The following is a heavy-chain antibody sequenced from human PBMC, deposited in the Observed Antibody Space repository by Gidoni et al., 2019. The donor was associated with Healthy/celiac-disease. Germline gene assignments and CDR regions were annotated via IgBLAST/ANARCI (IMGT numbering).Heavy chain of an antibody. CDR3: ARKDIVATRPDY. D-gene: IGHD5-12*01. J-gene: IGHJ4*02. V-gene: IGHV4-39*07. CDR2: IYYSGST. Sequence: QLQLQESGPGLVKPSETLSLTCTVSGGSISSSSYYWGWIRQPPGKGLEWIGSIYYSGSTYYNPSLKSRVTISVDTSKNQFSLKLSSVTAADTAVYYCARKDIVATRPDYWGQGTLVTVSS. CDR1: GGSISSSSYY.